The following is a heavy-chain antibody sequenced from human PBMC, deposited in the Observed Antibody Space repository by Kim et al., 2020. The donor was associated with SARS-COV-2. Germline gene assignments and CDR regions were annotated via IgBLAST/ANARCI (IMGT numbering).Heavy chain of an antibody. CDR1: GFTFSSYA. Sequence: GGSLRLSCAASGFTFSSYAMHWVRQAPGKGLEWVAVISYDGSNKYYADSVKGRFTISRDNSKNTLYLQMNSLRAEDTAVYYCARDGGLSEYYDILTGSVDFDYWGQGTLVTVSS. CDR3: ARDGGLSEYYDILTGSVDFDY. D-gene: IGHD3-9*01. CDR2: ISYDGSNK. V-gene: IGHV3-30*04. J-gene: IGHJ4*02.